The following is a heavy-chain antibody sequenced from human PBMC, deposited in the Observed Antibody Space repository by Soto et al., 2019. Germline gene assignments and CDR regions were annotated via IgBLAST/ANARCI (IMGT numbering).Heavy chain of an antibody. Sequence: SGPTLVNPTQTLTLTCTFSGFSLSTSGVGVGWIRQPPGKALEWLALIYWNDDKRYSPSLKSRLTITKDTSKNQVVLTMTNMDPVDTATYYCALAGARTVGATYYYYYGMGVWGQGTTVTVSS. J-gene: IGHJ6*02. CDR2: IYWNDDK. CDR3: ALAGARTVGATYYYYYGMGV. D-gene: IGHD1-26*01. V-gene: IGHV2-5*01. CDR1: GFSLSTSGVG.